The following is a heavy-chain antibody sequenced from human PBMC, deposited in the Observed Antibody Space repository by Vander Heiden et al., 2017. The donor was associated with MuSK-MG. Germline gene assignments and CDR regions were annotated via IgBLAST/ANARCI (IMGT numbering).Heavy chain of an antibody. CDR2: IYHSGST. Sequence: QVQLQESGPGLVKPSGTLSLTCAVSGGSISSSNWWSWVRQPPGKGLEWIGEIYHSGSTNYNPSLKSRVIISVDKSKNQISLKLSSVTAADTAVYYGARDKGIDYGETFDLWGRGTLGTVSS. CDR3: ARDKGIDYGETFDL. D-gene: IGHD4-17*01. V-gene: IGHV4-4*02. J-gene: IGHJ2*01. CDR1: GGSISSSNW.